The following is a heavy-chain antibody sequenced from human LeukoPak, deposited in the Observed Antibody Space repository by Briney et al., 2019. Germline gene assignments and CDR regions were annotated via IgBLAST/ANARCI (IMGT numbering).Heavy chain of an antibody. CDR2: ISYDGSNK. CDR1: GFTFSSYG. J-gene: IGHJ4*02. Sequence: GRSLGLSCAASGFTFSSYGMHWVRQAPGKGLEWVAVISYDGSNKRYADSVKGRFTISRDNSKNTVNLQMNSLRTEDTAVYYCAKETTLRYFDYWGQGTLVTVSS. V-gene: IGHV3-30*18. CDR3: AKETTLRYFDY. D-gene: IGHD1-1*01.